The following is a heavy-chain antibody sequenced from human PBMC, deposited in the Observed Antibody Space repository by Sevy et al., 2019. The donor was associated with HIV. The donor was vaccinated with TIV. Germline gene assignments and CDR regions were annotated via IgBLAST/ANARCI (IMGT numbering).Heavy chain of an antibody. CDR3: ARVSSGWGTYYFDY. J-gene: IGHJ4*02. V-gene: IGHV4-61*02. Sequence: SQTLSLTCTVSGGSISSGSYYWSWIRQPAGKGLEWIGRIYTSGSTNYNPSLKSRVTISVDTSKNQFSLKLSSVTAADTAVYYCARVSSGWGTYYFDYWGQGTLVTVSS. CDR1: GGSISSGSYY. D-gene: IGHD6-19*01. CDR2: IYTSGST.